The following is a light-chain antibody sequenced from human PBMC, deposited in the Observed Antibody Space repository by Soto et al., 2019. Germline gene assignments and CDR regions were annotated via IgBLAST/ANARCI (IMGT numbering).Light chain of an antibody. CDR1: QNINTL. Sequence: DIQLTHSPSTLSASVGSTVTITARASQNINTLLAWYQQKPGKAHQLLIYDASTLESGVPSRFGGSGSGTEFTLSISSLQPDDFAAYYCQQHYIHWTLGQGTKVDIK. CDR2: DAS. CDR3: QQHYIHWT. J-gene: IGKJ1*01. V-gene: IGKV1-5*01.